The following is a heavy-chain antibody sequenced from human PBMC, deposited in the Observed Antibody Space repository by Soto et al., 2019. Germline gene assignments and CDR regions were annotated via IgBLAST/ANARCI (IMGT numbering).Heavy chain of an antibody. J-gene: IGHJ4*02. Sequence: GSLRLSCAASGFTFSSYAMSWVRQAPGKGLEWVSAISGSGGSTYYADSVKGRFTISRDNSKNTLYLQMNSLRAEDTAVYYCAKVRGAYCSGGSCYRYYFDYWGQGTLVTVSS. CDR1: GFTFSSYA. V-gene: IGHV3-23*01. D-gene: IGHD2-15*01. CDR2: ISGSGGST. CDR3: AKVRGAYCSGGSCYRYYFDY.